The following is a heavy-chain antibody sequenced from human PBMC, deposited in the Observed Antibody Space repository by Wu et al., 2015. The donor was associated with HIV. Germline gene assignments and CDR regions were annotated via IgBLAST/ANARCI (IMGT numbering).Heavy chain of an antibody. J-gene: IGHJ6*02. CDR2: INPTGDAT. D-gene: IGHD3-10*01. V-gene: IGHV1-46*01. CDR1: GYTFTNYH. Sequence: QVQLVQSGAEVTKPGASVKVSCKASGYTFTNYHMRWVRQAPGQGLEWMAVINPTGDATTYAQKFRGRATMTRDTSTSTLYIELRSLTSQDTAVYYCAREAHSGSNTGMDVWGQGTTVSVSS. CDR3: AREAHSGSNTGMDV.